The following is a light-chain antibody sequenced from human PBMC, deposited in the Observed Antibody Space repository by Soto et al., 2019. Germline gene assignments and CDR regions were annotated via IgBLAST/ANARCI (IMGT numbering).Light chain of an antibody. CDR3: SSYTSDSTHV. CDR1: SSDVGGYDY. Sequence: QSALTQPASVSGSPGQSITISCIGTSSDVGGYDYVSWYQQNPGKAPKLIIYEVINRPSGVSSRFSGSKSGNTASLTISGLQAEDAADYYCSSYTSDSTHVFGSGTKLTVL. V-gene: IGLV2-14*01. J-gene: IGLJ1*01. CDR2: EVI.